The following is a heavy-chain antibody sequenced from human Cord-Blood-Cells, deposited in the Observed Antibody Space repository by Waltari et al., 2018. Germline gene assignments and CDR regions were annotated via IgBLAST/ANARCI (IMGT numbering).Heavy chain of an antibody. CDR1: GGSISSSNW. V-gene: IGHV4-4*02. CDR3: ARGGLSSSWYFDY. J-gene: IGHJ4*02. D-gene: IGHD6-13*01. CDR2: IYHSGST. Sequence: QVQLQESGPGLVKPSGTLSLTCAVSGGSISSSNWWSWVRQPPGKGLELIGAIYHSGSTNYNPSLTSRVTISVDKSKNLFSLKLRSVTAADTAVYYCARGGLSSSWYFDYWGQGTLVTVSS.